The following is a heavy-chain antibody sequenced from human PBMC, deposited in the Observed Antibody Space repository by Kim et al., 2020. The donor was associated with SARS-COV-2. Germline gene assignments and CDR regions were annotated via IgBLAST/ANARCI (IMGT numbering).Heavy chain of an antibody. CDR3: ARESPGDGYKGPFDY. J-gene: IGHJ4*02. V-gene: IGHV3-33*01. CDR2: IWYDGSNK. CDR1: GFTFSSYG. Sequence: GGSLRLSCAASGFTFSSYGMHWVRQAPGKGLEWVAVIWYDGSNKYYADSVKGRFTISRDNSKNTLYLQMNSLRAEDTAVYYCARESPGDGYKGPFDYWGQGTLVTVSS. D-gene: IGHD5-12*01.